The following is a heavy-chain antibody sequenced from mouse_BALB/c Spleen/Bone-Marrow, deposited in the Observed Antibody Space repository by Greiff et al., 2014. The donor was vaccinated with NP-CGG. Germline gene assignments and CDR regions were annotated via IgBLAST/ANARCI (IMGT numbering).Heavy chain of an antibody. V-gene: IGHV1-5*01. Sequence: EVQLQQSGTVLARPGASVKMSCKASGYTFTSYWMHWVKQRPGQGLEWIGAIYPGNSDTSYNQKFKGKAKLTAVTSTSTAYMELSSLTNEDSAVYYCTGGKGYYAMDYWGQGTSVTVSS. J-gene: IGHJ4*01. D-gene: IGHD1-3*01. CDR3: TGGKGYYAMDY. CDR1: GYTFTSYW. CDR2: IYPGNSDT.